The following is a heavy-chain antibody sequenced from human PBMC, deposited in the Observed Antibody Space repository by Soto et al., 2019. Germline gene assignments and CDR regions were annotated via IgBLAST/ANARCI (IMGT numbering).Heavy chain of an antibody. V-gene: IGHV3-74*01. CDR1: GFTFSSYW. D-gene: IGHD2-2*01. Sequence: LRLSCAASGFTFSSYWMHWVRQAPGKGLVWVSRINSDGSSTSYADSVKGRFTISRDNAKNTLYLQMNSLRAEDTAVYYCARAPYGLGYCSSTSCYAYYYGMDVWGQGTTVTVSS. J-gene: IGHJ6*02. CDR3: ARAPYGLGYCSSTSCYAYYYGMDV. CDR2: INSDGSST.